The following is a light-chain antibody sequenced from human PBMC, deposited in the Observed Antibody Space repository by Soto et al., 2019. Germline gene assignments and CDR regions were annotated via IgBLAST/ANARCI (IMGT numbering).Light chain of an antibody. CDR3: QQYDNIPLT. J-gene: IGKJ4*01. CDR1: QDITND. V-gene: IGKV1-33*01. CDR2: EAS. Sequence: DIQMTQSPSSLSASVGDRVTITCQASQDITNDLNWYQQKPGKAPKVLIYEASNLETGVPSRFSGSGSGTEFTFTISSLQPEDIATYFCQQYDNIPLTFGGGTKVEIK.